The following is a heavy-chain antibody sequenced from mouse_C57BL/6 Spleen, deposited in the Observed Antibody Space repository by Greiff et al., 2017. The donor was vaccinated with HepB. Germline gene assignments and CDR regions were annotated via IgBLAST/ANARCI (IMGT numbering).Heavy chain of an antibody. CDR3: ARSLLLRWYFDV. CDR1: GYTFTDYY. Sequence: EVQLQQSGPELVKPGASVKISCKASGYTFTDYYMNWVKQSHGKSLEWIGDINPNNGGTSYNQKFKGKATLTVDKSYSTAYMELRSLTSEVSAVYYCARSLLLRWYFDVWGTVTTVTVSS. CDR2: INPNNGGT. D-gene: IGHD1-1*01. J-gene: IGHJ1*03. V-gene: IGHV1-26*01.